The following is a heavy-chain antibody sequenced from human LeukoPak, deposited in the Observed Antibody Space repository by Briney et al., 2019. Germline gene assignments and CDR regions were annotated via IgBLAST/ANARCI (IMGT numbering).Heavy chain of an antibody. J-gene: IGHJ3*02. D-gene: IGHD3-3*01. CDR3: AREVSEKAFDI. CDR1: GGSVSSGSYY. Sequence: SETLSLTCTVSGGSVSSGSYYWSWIRQPPGKGLEWIGYIYYSGSTNYNPSLKSRVTISVDTSKNQFSLKLSSVTAADTAVYYCAREVSEKAFDIWGQGTMVTVSS. V-gene: IGHV4-61*01. CDR2: IYYSGST.